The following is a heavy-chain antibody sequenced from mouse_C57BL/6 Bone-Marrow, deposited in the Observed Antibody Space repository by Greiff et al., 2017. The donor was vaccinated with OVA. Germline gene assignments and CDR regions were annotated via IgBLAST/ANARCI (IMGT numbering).Heavy chain of an antibody. J-gene: IGHJ3*01. D-gene: IGHD4-1*01. V-gene: IGHV1-54*01. CDR1: GYAFTNYL. CDR3: AELGGGFAY. CDR2: INPGSGGT. Sequence: VKLMESGAELVRPGTSVKVSCKASGYAFTNYLIEWVKQRPGQGLEWIGVINPGSGGTNYNEKFKGKATLTADKSSSTAYMQLSSLTSEDSAVYFCAELGGGFAYWGQGTLVTVSA.